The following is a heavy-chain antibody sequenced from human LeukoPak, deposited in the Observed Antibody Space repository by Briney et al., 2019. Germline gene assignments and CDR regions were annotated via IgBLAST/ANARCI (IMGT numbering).Heavy chain of an antibody. CDR3: ARSPNYGDYFEY. CDR1: GGSISSYY. D-gene: IGHD4-17*01. CDR2: IYYSGST. V-gene: IGHV4-59*01. J-gene: IGHJ4*02. Sequence: SETLSLTCTVSGGSISSYYWSWIRQPPGKGLEWIGYIYYSGSTNYNPSLKTRVTISVDTSKNQFSLKLSSVTAADTAVYYCARSPNYGDYFEYWGQGTLVTVSS.